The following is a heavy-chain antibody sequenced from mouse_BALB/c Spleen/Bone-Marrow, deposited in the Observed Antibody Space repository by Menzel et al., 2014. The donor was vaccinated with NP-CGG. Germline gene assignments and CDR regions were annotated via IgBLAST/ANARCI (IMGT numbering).Heavy chain of an antibody. CDR1: GYTFTNYW. Sequence: DLVKPGASVKLSCKASGYTFTNYWINWIKQRPGQGLEWIGRIAPGSGSTYYNEMFKGKATLTVDTSSSTAYIQPSSLSSEDSAVYFCARGIYYGNYVYAMDYWGQGTSVPVSS. CDR3: ARGIYYGNYVYAMDY. V-gene: IGHV1S41*01. CDR2: IAPGSGST. D-gene: IGHD2-1*01. J-gene: IGHJ4*01.